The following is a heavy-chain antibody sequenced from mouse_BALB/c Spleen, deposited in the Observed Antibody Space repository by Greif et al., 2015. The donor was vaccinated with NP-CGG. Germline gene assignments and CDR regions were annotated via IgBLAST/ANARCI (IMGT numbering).Heavy chain of an antibody. CDR1: GFNIKDTY. V-gene: IGHV14-3*02. CDR3: ARWDWYFDV. CDR2: IDPANGNT. Sequence: EVKLEESGAELVKPGASVKLSCTAPGFNIKDTYMHWVKQRPEQGLEWIGRIDPANGNTKYDPKFQGKATITADTSSNTAYLQLSSLTSEDTAVYYCARWDWYFDVWGAGTTVTVSS. J-gene: IGHJ1*01.